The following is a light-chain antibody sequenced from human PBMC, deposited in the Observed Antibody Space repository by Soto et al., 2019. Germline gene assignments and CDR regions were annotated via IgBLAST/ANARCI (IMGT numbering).Light chain of an antibody. CDR1: QDISSH. V-gene: IGKV1-9*01. Sequence: DIQLTQSPSFLSAYVGDRVAITCRASQDISSHLVWYQQKPGEAPQLLIFAASTLQSGVPSRFSGSRSETEFTLTIDGLQPEDFATYYCQQFNSDPITFGQGTR. J-gene: IGKJ5*01. CDR3: QQFNSDPIT. CDR2: AAS.